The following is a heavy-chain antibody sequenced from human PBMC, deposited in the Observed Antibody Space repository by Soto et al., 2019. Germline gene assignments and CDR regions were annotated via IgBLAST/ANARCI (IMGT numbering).Heavy chain of an antibody. V-gene: IGHV1-46*01. CDR1: GYTFLNFY. D-gene: IGHD3-10*01. J-gene: IGHJ5*02. Sequence: QVQLVQSGAEVKNPGASMRISCKTSGYTFLNFYIHWVRQAPGQGLEWMGLIHPDTLTTTYAQQFPGQGSLDRGTSPENGYIELNGPKSEKQAVYLCCKDSFRKFGGWVGPRGQGTLITVSS. CDR3: CKDSFRKFGGWVGP. CDR2: IHPDTLTT.